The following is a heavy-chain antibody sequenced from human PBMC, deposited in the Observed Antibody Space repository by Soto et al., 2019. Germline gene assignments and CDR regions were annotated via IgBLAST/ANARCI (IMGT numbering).Heavy chain of an antibody. Sequence: QVQLVESGGGVVQPGGSLRVSCAASGFTFSAYAMHWVRQAPGKGLEWVAAIPYDGNNKYYADSVKGRFTISRDNSKNTVYLQMNSLRANDTSAYYCAGYCSSTSCYSRYWGQGALVTVSS. J-gene: IGHJ4*02. CDR2: IPYDGNNK. CDR1: GFTFSAYA. D-gene: IGHD2-2*01. CDR3: AGYCSSTSCYSRY. V-gene: IGHV3-30-3*01.